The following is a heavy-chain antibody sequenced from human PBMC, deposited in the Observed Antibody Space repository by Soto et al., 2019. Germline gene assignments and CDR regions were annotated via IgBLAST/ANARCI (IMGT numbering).Heavy chain of an antibody. J-gene: IGHJ4*02. Sequence: QLQLQESGPGLVKPSETLSLTCTVSGGSISSSSYYWGWIRQPPGKGLEWIGSIYYSGSTYYNRSRMTRVTISLDTSKNQYSLQLSSVTAAHTAVYYCARHDWAKPFDYWGQGTLVTVSS. V-gene: IGHV4-39*01. CDR1: GGSISSSSYY. CDR2: IYYSGST. CDR3: ARHDWAKPFDY. D-gene: IGHD3-9*01.